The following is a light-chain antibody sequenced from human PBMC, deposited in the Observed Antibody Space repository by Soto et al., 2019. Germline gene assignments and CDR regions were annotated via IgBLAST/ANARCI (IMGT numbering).Light chain of an antibody. V-gene: IGKV3D-20*02. CDR3: QQRSNWPIT. CDR1: QSVSSSY. CDR2: DAS. Sequence: EIVLTQSPGTLSLSPGERATLSCRASQSVSSSYLAWYQQKPGQAPRLLIYDASRRATGIPDRFSGSGSGADFILSISRLEPEDFAVYYCQQRSNWPITFGQGTRLEIK. J-gene: IGKJ5*01.